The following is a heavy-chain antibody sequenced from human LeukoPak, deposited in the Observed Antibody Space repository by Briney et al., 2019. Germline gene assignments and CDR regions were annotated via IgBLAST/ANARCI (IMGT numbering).Heavy chain of an antibody. CDR3: ARRNPATDY. J-gene: IGHJ4*02. CDR2: INHSGST. V-gene: IGHV4-34*01. CDR1: GGSFSGYY. Sequence: SETLSLTCAVYGGSFSGYYWSWIRQPPGKGLEWIGEINHSGSTNYNPSLKSRVTISVDTSKNQFSLKLSSVTAADTAVYYCARRNPATDYWGQGTLVTVSS.